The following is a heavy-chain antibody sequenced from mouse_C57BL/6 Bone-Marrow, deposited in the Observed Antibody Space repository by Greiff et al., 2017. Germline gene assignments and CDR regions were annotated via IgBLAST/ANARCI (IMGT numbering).Heavy chain of an antibody. V-gene: IGHV1-85*01. CDR2: IYPRDGST. J-gene: IGHJ1*03. Sequence: VKLQESGPELVKPGASVKLSCKASGYTFTRYDLNWVKQRPGQGLDWIGWIYPRDGSTKYNEKFKGQATLTVDTSSSTAYMALHSLTSEDSAVYFCARLEFDGSSGDWYFDVWGTGTTVTVSS. CDR1: GYTFTRYD. D-gene: IGHD1-1*01. CDR3: ARLEFDGSSGDWYFDV.